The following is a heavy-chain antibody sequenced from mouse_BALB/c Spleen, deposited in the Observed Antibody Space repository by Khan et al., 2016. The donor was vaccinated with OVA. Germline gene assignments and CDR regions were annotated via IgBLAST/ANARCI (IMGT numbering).Heavy chain of an antibody. Sequence: VQLKQSGAELVKPGASVKLSCTASGFNIKDTYMHWVKQRPEQGLEWIGRIDPANGNTKYDPKFQGKVTITADTSSNTAYLQLSSLTSEDTAVYYCAITTATYYFDYWGQGTTLTVSS. J-gene: IGHJ2*01. V-gene: IGHV14-3*02. CDR3: AITTATYYFDY. CDR2: IDPANGNT. CDR1: GFNIKDTY. D-gene: IGHD1-2*01.